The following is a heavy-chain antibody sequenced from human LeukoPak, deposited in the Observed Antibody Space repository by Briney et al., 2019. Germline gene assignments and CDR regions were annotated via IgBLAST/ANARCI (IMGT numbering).Heavy chain of an antibody. V-gene: IGHV4-30-4*08. CDR3: ARGSGYFYYMDV. Sequence: SETLSHTCNVSGGSMNTDDFHWTWIRQPPGKGLEWIAYIYHTGRTYYNPSLKSRIAISVDTSKNQFSLKMTFVTATDTAVYYCARGSGYFYYMDVWGKGTTVIVSS. CDR2: IYHTGRT. J-gene: IGHJ6*03. D-gene: IGHD1-26*01. CDR1: GGSMNTDDFH.